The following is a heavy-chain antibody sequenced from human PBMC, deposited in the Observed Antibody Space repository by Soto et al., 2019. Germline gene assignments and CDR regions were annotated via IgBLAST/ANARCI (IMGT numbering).Heavy chain of an antibody. CDR2: ISGYNGDT. CDR3: AKNGQPPYYYYGLDV. J-gene: IGHJ6*02. Sequence: QGHLVQSGAEVKKPGASVKVSCKASGYTFTRYGISWVRQAPGQGLEWMGWISGYNGDTNYAQNLQERVTMTIDTSTNTAYMELRSLTSDDTAVYYCAKNGQPPYYYYGLDVWGQGTTVTVSS. V-gene: IGHV1-18*01. CDR1: GYTFTRYG. D-gene: IGHD2-8*01.